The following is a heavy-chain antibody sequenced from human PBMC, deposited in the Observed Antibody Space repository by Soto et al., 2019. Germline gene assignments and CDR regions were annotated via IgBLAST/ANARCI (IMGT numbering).Heavy chain of an antibody. CDR3: ARATIVLLPAAMVSHWFDP. CDR2: IYYSGST. D-gene: IGHD2-2*01. CDR1: GGSISSGDYY. J-gene: IGHJ5*02. V-gene: IGHV4-30-4*01. Sequence: TSETLSLTCTVSGGSISSGDYYWSWIRQPPGKGLEWIGYIYYSGSTYYNPSLKSRVTISVDTSKNQFSLKLSSVTAADTAVYYCARATIVLLPAAMVSHWFDPWGQGTLVTVSS.